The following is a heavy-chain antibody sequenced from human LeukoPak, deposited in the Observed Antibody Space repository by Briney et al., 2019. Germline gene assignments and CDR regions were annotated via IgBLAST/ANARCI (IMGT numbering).Heavy chain of an antibody. J-gene: IGHJ6*03. V-gene: IGHV4-31*03. CDR3: ARWFGDPDPGDNYMDV. CDR1: GGSMKSGIYY. Sequence: PSEPLSLTCTVSGGSMKSGIYYWSWIRKHPGKGLEWIEYIFYSGSTYYNPSLKSRVSISVDTSKNQFSLRLTSVTAADTAVYYCARWFGDPDPGDNYMDVWGNGTTVTVSS. D-gene: IGHD3-10*01. CDR2: IFYSGST.